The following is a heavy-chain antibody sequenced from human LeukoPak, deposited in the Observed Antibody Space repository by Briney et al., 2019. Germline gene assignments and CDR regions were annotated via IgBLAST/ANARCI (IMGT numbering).Heavy chain of an antibody. J-gene: IGHJ5*02. CDR2: IYPGDSDT. V-gene: IGHV5-51*01. CDR3: ARHRLIAAAGLNWFDP. D-gene: IGHD6-13*01. Sequence: GESLKISCKGSGYSFTSYWIGWVRQMPGKGLEWMGIIYPGDSDTRYSPSFQGQVTISADKSISTAYLQWSSLKASDTAMYYCARHRLIAAAGLNWFDPWGQGTLVTVSS. CDR1: GYSFTSYW.